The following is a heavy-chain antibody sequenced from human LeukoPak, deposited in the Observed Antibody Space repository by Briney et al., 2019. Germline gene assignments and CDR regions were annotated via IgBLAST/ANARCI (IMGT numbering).Heavy chain of an antibody. D-gene: IGHD3-16*02. CDR1: GYSFTSYW. J-gene: IGHJ5*02. V-gene: IGHV5-51*01. CDR3: ARRRAGLGELSSPFWFDP. Sequence: GESLKISCNGSGYSFTSYWIGWVRQMRGKGLEWRGIIYPGDSDTRASTSFQCLVTISADKSSSTAYLQWSSLTASDTAMYYYARRRAGLGELSSPFWFDPWGQGTLVTVSS. CDR2: IYPGDSDT.